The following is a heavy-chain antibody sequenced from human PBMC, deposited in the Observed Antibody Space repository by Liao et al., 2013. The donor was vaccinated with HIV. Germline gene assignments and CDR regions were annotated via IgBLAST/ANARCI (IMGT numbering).Heavy chain of an antibody. CDR2: IYNSGTT. CDR3: ARDIRGGSLPYYYYYMDV. CDR1: GGSISGYY. D-gene: IGHD1-26*01. J-gene: IGHJ6*03. Sequence: QVQLQESGPGLVKPSETLSLTCTVSGGSISGYYWSWIRQPAGKGLEWIGRIYNSGTTNYNPSLKSRVTMSVDTSKNQFSLKLSSVTAADTAVYYCARDIRGGSLPYYYYYMDVWSKGTTVTVSS. V-gene: IGHV4-4*07.